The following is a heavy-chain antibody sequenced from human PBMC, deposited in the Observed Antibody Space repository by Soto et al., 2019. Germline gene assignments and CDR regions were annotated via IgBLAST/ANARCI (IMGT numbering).Heavy chain of an antibody. CDR1: GDSISRSRSH. D-gene: IGHD6-19*01. J-gene: IGHJ4*02. Sequence: PXGTLSLTCKVSGDSISRSRSHWCAWIRQPPGKGLEWIGSLSSTVITTHNPSLGSRFTISVDAPNNKFSLEVTSVTAADTGFYYCARQMSSGLWAFDSWGQGTPVTVSS. CDR2: LSSTVIT. CDR3: ARQMSSGLWAFDS. V-gene: IGHV4-39*01.